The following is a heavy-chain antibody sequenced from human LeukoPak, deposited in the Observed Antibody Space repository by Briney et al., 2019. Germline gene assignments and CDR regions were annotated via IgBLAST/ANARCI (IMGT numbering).Heavy chain of an antibody. CDR3: AKEHDEAFCGGDCYSGPGV. D-gene: IGHD2-21*02. J-gene: IGHJ6*04. CDR1: GFTFNKFG. CDR2: VWYDGTHE. V-gene: IGHV3-33*03. Sequence: PGGSLRLSCAASGFTFNKFGLHWFRQPPGKGLEWVAVVWYDGTHEYYPDSVRGRFTIARDNSNNTLSLQMNSLRAEDTAVYYCAKEHDEAFCGGDCYSGPGVWGRGTTVTVSS.